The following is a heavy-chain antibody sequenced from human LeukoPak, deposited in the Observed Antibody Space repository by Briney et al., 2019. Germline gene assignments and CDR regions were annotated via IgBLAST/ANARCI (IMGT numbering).Heavy chain of an antibody. Sequence: GASVKVSCKVSGYTHTELSMHWVRQAPGQGLEWMGRIIPILGIANYAQKFQGRVTITADKSTSTAYMELSSLRSEDTAVYYCARDPSMVRGVINYYFDYWGQGTLVTVSS. CDR1: GYTHTELS. V-gene: IGHV1-69*04. CDR3: ARDPSMVRGVINYYFDY. CDR2: IIPILGIA. D-gene: IGHD3-10*01. J-gene: IGHJ4*02.